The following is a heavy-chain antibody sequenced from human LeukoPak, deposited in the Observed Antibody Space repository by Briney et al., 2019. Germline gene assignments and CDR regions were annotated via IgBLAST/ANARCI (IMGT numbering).Heavy chain of an antibody. D-gene: IGHD5-12*01. V-gene: IGHV3-53*01. Sequence: GGSLRLSCAASGFTVSSNYMSWVRQAPGKGLEWVSVIYSGGSTYYADSVKGRFTISRDNSKNTLYLQMNSLRAEGTAVYYCARAPPSGYSGYDSWGQGTLVTVSS. CDR1: GFTVSSNY. CDR2: IYSGGST. CDR3: ARAPPSGYSGYDS. J-gene: IGHJ4*02.